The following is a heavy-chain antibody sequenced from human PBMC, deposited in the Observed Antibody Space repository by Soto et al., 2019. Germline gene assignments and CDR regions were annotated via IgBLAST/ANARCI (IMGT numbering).Heavy chain of an antibody. V-gene: IGHV1-18*01. CDR2: ISAYNGNT. J-gene: IGHJ5*02. CDR3: ARDEAYKWNDGGWFDP. Sequence: QVQLVQSGAEVKKPGASGKVSCKASGYTFTSYGISWVRQASGQGLEWMGWISAYNGNTKYAQKLQGRVTMTTDTSTSTAYMELRSLRSDDTAVYYCARDEAYKWNDGGWFDPWGQGTLVTVSS. D-gene: IGHD1-1*01. CDR1: GYTFTSYG.